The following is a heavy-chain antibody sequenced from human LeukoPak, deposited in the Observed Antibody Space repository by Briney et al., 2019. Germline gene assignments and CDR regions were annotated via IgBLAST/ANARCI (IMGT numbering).Heavy chain of an antibody. CDR2: INSDGSIT. CDR3: ARANYLDV. Sequence: PGGSLRLSCAASGFTFSSYWMHWVRQVPGKGLIWVSRINSDGSITNYADSVKGRFTISRDNAKNTLYLQMNSLRGEDAAVYYCARANYLDVWGKGTTVTIFS. CDR1: GFTFSSYW. D-gene: IGHD2-8*01. V-gene: IGHV3-74*01. J-gene: IGHJ6*03.